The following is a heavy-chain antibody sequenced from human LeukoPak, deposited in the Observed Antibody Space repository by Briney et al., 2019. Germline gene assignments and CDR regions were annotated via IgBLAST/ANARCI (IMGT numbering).Heavy chain of an antibody. D-gene: IGHD2-15*01. Sequence: PGGSLRLSCAASGFTFSSYAMSWVRQAPGKGLEWVSAISDSGGSTYYAESVMGRFTISRDNSKKALYLQMNSLRAEDTAVYYYAKDGYCSGGSCYSRYDSWGQGTLVTVSS. CDR2: ISDSGGST. J-gene: IGHJ4*02. CDR3: AKDGYCSGGSCYSRYDS. V-gene: IGHV3-23*01. CDR1: GFTFSSYA.